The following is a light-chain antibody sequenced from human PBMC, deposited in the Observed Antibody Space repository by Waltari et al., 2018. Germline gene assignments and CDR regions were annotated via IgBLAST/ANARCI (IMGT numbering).Light chain of an antibody. Sequence: IMLTQSPGTLSLSPGERATLSCRASQSISRYLAWYQQKPGQAPRLLIYGASTRATGIPDRFSGSGSGTDFSLTISGLEPEDFAVYYCQHHFRIPATFGQGTKVEIK. V-gene: IGKV3-20*01. CDR1: QSISRY. CDR2: GAS. J-gene: IGKJ1*01. CDR3: QHHFRIPAT.